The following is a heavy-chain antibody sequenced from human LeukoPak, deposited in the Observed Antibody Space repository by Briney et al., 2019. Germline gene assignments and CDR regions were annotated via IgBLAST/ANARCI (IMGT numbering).Heavy chain of an antibody. CDR3: ARGGGSGTYYYYMDV. D-gene: IGHD6-19*01. J-gene: IGHJ6*03. CDR2: IYYSGST. Sequence: SETLSLTCTVSGGSISSNNYYWGWIRQPRGKGLEWIGSIYYSGSTYYNSSLKSRVTISVDTSKNQFSLKLSSVTAADTAVYYCARGGGSGTYYYYMDVWGKGTTVTISS. V-gene: IGHV4-39*07. CDR1: GGSISSNNYY.